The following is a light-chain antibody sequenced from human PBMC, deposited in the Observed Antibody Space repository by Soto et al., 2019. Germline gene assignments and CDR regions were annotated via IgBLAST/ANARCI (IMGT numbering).Light chain of an antibody. Sequence: EVVLTQSPVTLSLSPGERATLSCRASQSVSSYLAWYQQKPGQAPRLLIYGASTRATGIPARFSGSGSGTEFTLTISSLQSEDFALYYCQQYNNWPPMTFGQGTRLEIK. J-gene: IGKJ5*01. CDR2: GAS. CDR3: QQYNNWPPMT. CDR1: QSVSSY. V-gene: IGKV3-15*01.